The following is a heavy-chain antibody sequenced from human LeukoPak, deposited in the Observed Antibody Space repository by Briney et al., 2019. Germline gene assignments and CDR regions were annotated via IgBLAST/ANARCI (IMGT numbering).Heavy chain of an antibody. Sequence: GGSLRLSCAASGITFRNYGMQWVRQAPGKGLEWVAIIWYDGSNKYYADSVKGRFTISRDNSKNTLYLQMNSLRVEDTAVYYCASVWRALGYTIDYWGQGTQVAVSS. V-gene: IGHV3-33*01. D-gene: IGHD5-18*01. CDR3: ASVWRALGYTIDY. CDR1: GITFRNYG. J-gene: IGHJ4*02. CDR2: IWYDGSNK.